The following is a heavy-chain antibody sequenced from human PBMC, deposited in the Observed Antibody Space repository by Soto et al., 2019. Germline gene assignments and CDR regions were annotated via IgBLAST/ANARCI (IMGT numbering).Heavy chain of an antibody. CDR2: LSYHLSSE. CDR3: AKEVDQYSAAWFDIED. J-gene: IGHJ4*02. V-gene: IGHV3-30*18. CDR1: GFTFSAYG. D-gene: IGHD5-12*01. Sequence: QVQLVESGGGVVQPGTSLRLSCAASGFTFSAYGMHWVRQAPGKGLEWLAVLSYHLSSEFYADAVKGRFTISRDNSNNTLYLQMNSLRPEDTAVYYCAKEVDQYSAAWFDIEDWGQGTLVTVSS.